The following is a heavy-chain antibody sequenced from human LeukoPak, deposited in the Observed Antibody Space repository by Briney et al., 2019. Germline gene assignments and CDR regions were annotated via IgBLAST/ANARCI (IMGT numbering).Heavy chain of an antibody. V-gene: IGHV4-38-2*02. CDR1: GYSISSGYY. CDR2: IYHTGST. Sequence: SETLSLTCTVSGYSISSGYYWGWIRQPPGQGLEWIGIIYHTGSTYYNPSLKSRVTISVDTSKSQFSLNLSSLTAADTAVYYWARPSYYDMHFDIWGQGTMVTVSS. J-gene: IGHJ3*02. D-gene: IGHD3-22*01. CDR3: ARPSYYDMHFDI.